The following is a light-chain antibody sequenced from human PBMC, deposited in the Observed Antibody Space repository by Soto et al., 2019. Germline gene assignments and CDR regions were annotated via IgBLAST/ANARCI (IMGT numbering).Light chain of an antibody. CDR1: SSNIGAGYD. CDR2: GNT. Sequence: QSVVTQPPSVSGAPGQRITISCTGSSSNIGAGYDVHWYQQLPGSPPKLLIYGNTNRPSGVPDRFSGSKSGTSASLAITGLQAEDEADYYCQSFDGSLSGYVVFGGGTKVTVL. CDR3: QSFDGSLSGYVV. V-gene: IGLV1-40*01. J-gene: IGLJ2*01.